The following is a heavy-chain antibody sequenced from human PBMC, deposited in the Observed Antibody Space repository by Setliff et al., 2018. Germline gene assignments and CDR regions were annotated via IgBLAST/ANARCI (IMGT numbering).Heavy chain of an antibody. CDR2: IQFDGSIR. J-gene: IGHJ4*02. Sequence: GESLKISCATSGFTFRDYSLTWVRQAPGKGLEWVAFIQFDGSIRRYTDSVQGRFTISRDNFKNTLHLQMNILRPDDTAVYHCASTHRALAASFGSLGHWGRGSLVTVSS. CDR1: GFTFRDYS. V-gene: IGHV3-30*02. CDR3: ASTHRALAASFGSLGH. D-gene: IGHD3-10*01.